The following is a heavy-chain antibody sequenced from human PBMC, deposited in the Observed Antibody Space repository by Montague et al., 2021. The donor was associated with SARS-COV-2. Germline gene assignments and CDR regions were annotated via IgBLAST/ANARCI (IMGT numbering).Heavy chain of an antibody. Sequence: SETLSLTCAVSGGSITGFSCCWVRRPGGKGLEWIGRVTTSGTTNXSPSRRSRVTMSVDTSKNQFSLNLNSVTAADTAIYYCARTPTRPLSLDSWGQGTLVTVSS. CDR1: GGSITGFS. V-gene: IGHV4-4*07. CDR3: ARTPTRPLSLDS. CDR2: VTTSGTT. D-gene: IGHD6-6*01. J-gene: IGHJ4*02.